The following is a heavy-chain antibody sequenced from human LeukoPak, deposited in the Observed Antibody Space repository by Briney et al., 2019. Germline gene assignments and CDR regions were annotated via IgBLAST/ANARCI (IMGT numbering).Heavy chain of an antibody. J-gene: IGHJ5*02. Sequence: ASVKVSCKASGYTFTSYGISWVRQAPGQGLEWMGWISAYNGNINYAQKLQGRVTMTTDTSTSTAYMELRSLRSDDTAVYYCAREVHCSGGSCYSPGGNWFDPWGQGTLVTVSS. D-gene: IGHD2-15*01. CDR2: ISAYNGNI. V-gene: IGHV1-18*01. CDR3: AREVHCSGGSCYSPGGNWFDP. CDR1: GYTFTSYG.